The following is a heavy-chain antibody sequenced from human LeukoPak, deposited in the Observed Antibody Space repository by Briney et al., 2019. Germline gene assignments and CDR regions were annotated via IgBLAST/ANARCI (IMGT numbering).Heavy chain of an antibody. CDR3: ARENFMATSCTTFDI. D-gene: IGHD1-1*01. V-gene: IGHV3-7*01. CDR2: IKEEGSEK. CDR1: GFTFSSYW. J-gene: IGHJ3*02. Sequence: GGSLRLSCAASGFTFSSYWMSWVRQAPGKGLEWVANIKEEGSEKHYVDSVKGRFTISRDNAKNSLYLQMNSLRVEDTAVYYCARENFMATSCTTFDIWGQGTMVSVSS.